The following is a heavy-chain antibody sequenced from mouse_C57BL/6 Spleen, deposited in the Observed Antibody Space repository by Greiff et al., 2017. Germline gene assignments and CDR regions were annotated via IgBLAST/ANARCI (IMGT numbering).Heavy chain of an antibody. J-gene: IGHJ1*03. CDR1: GYTFTSYW. D-gene: IGHD2-4*01. Sequence: QVQLQQPGAELVMPGASVKLSCKASGYTFTSYWMHWVKQRPGQGLEWIGEIDPSDSYTNYNQKFKGKSTLTVDKSSSTAYMQLSSLTSEDSAVYYCARHYDCGDWYFDVWGTGTTVTVSS. CDR2: IDPSDSYT. CDR3: ARHYDCGDWYFDV. V-gene: IGHV1-69*01.